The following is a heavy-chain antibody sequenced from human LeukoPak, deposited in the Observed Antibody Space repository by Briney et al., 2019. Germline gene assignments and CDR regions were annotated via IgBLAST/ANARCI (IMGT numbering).Heavy chain of an antibody. CDR2: IYTSGST. Sequence: SETLSLTCTVSGGSISSYYWSWIRQPAGKGLEWIGRIYTSGSTNYNPSLKSRVTMPVDTSKNQFSLKLSSVTAADTAVYYCARVRRGYSGYDFPYDYWGQGTLVTVSS. CDR3: ARVRRGYSGYDFPYDY. CDR1: GGSISSYY. D-gene: IGHD5-12*01. J-gene: IGHJ4*02. V-gene: IGHV4-4*07.